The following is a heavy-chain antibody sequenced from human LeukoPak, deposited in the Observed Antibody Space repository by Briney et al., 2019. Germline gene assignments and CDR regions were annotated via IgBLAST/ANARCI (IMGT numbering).Heavy chain of an antibody. J-gene: IGHJ3*02. V-gene: IGHV4-4*02. CDR2: IYHDGST. CDR3: ARGLPEYSSSSGAFDI. D-gene: IGHD6-6*01. CDR1: GGSISSNNW. Sequence: PSETLSLTCAASGGSISSNNWWIWVRQSPEKGLEGFGEIYHDGSTNYNPSLKSRVTISMDKSKNQLSLKLNFVTAADTAVYYCARGLPEYSSSSGAFDIWGQGTMVTVSS.